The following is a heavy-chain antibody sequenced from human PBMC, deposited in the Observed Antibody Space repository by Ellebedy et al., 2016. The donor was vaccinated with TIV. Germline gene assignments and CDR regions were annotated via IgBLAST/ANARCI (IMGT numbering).Heavy chain of an antibody. V-gene: IGHV1-69*13. CDR1: GGTFSSYG. Sequence: SVKVSXKASGGTFSSYGLTWVRQAPGQGLEWMGGIISIFGTANYAQKFQGRVTITADESTSTGYMEMSSLRSEDTAVYYCADYIHGDYAFQHWGQGTLVTVSP. CDR2: IISIFGTA. CDR3: ADYIHGDYAFQH. D-gene: IGHD4-17*01. J-gene: IGHJ1*01.